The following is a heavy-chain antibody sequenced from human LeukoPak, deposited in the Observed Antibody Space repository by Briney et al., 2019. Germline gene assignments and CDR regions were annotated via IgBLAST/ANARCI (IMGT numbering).Heavy chain of an antibody. CDR3: ARSHNVYFDY. D-gene: IGHD5-24*01. CDR2: ISTSTGDT. V-gene: IGHV1-18*04. J-gene: IGHJ4*02. CDR1: GYIFTTYN. Sequence: ASVKVSCTPSGYIFTTYNLHWVRQAPGQGLEWMGWISTSTGDTDCARNLRGRVTMSTDASTGTAYMELRRLRSDDTAVYYCARSHNVYFDYWGQGTLLTVTT.